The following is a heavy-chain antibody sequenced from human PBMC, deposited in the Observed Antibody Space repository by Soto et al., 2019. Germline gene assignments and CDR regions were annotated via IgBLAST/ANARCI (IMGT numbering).Heavy chain of an antibody. CDR2: IYSSGST. D-gene: IGHD1-1*01. J-gene: IGHJ4*02. CDR3: WRVPKLWVQFFDY. V-gene: IGHV4-59*12. CDR1: GGSISSYY. Sequence: SETLSLTCTVSGGSISSYYWSWIRQPPGKGLEWIGNIYSSGSTNYNPSLKSRVTISVDTSKNQFSLKLSSVTAADTAVDYCWRVPKLWVQFFDYWGQGTLVTVSS.